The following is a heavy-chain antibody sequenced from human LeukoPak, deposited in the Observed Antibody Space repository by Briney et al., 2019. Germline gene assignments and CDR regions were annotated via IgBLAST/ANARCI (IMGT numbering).Heavy chain of an antibody. D-gene: IGHD6-13*01. CDR1: GGTFSSYA. J-gene: IGHJ3*02. V-gene: IGHV1-69*06. CDR2: IIPIFGKT. CDR3: ASRCRIAAAGPNAFDI. Sequence: SVKVSCKASGGTFSSYAISWVRQAPGQGLEWMGGIIPIFGKTNYAQTMQGRVTITADNSTSTPCMQLSSLRSEDTAVYYCASRCRIAAAGPNAFDIWGQGTMVTVSS.